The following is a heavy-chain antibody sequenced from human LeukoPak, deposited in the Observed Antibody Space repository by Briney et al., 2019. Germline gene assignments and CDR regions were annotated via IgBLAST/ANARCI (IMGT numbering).Heavy chain of an antibody. J-gene: IGHJ4*02. CDR3: ARGPFPNYYGSGSFEL. D-gene: IGHD3-10*01. CDR1: GGSLSTYY. V-gene: IGHV4-59*12. Sequence: SETLSLTCTVSGGSLSTYYWSWLRRPPGKGLEWVGYVYFTGSPKYNPSLKTRVTISQDTSKNQFSLNLRSVTAADTAVYYCARGPFPNYYGSGSFELWGQGALVTVSS. CDR2: VYFTGSP.